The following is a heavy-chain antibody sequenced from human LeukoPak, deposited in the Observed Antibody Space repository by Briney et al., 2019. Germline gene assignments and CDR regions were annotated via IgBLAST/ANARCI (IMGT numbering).Heavy chain of an antibody. J-gene: IGHJ4*02. D-gene: IGHD6-19*01. CDR1: VFTFSSYG. Sequence: GGSLRLSCAASVFTFSSYGMHWVRQAPGKGLEGVAFIRYDGSNKYYADSVKGRFTISRDNSKNTLYLQMNSLRAEDTSVYYCARGRNSGWYEFVGQFDYWGQGTLVTVSS. V-gene: IGHV3-30*02. CDR2: IRYDGSNK. CDR3: ARGRNSGWYEFVGQFDY.